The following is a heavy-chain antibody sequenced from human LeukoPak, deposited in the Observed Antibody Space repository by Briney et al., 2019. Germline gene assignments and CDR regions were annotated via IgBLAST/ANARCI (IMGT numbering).Heavy chain of an antibody. J-gene: IGHJ5*02. CDR1: GGSISSGDYY. Sequence: SETLSLTCTVSGGSISSGDYYWSWVRQPPGKGLEWIGYIYYSGSTYYNPSLKSRVTISVDTSKNQFSLKLSSVTAADTAVYYCARSAATDWFDPWGQGTLVTVSS. V-gene: IGHV4-30-4*01. CDR2: IYYSGST. CDR3: ARSAATDWFDP. D-gene: IGHD6-25*01.